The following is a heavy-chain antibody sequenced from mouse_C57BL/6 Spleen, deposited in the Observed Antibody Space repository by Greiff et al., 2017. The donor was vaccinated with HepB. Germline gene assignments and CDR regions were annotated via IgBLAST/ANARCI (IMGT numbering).Heavy chain of an antibody. D-gene: IGHD1-1*01. CDR2: INPGSGGT. J-gene: IGHJ2*01. Sequence: VQLVESGAELVRPGTSVKVSCKASGYAFTNYLIEWVKQRPGQGLEWIGVINPGSGGTNYNEKFKGKATLTADKSSSAAYMQLSSLTSEDSAVYFCARSSTVVYFDYWGQGTTLTVSS. V-gene: IGHV1-54*01. CDR1: GYAFTNYL. CDR3: ARSSTVVYFDY.